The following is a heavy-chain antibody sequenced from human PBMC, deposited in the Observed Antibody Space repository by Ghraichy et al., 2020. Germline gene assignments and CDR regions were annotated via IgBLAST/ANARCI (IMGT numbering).Heavy chain of an antibody. CDR3: AREGKTYNYGMDV. J-gene: IGHJ6*02. D-gene: IGHD1-1*01. V-gene: IGHV4-4*06. Sequence: SRLIMSVDTSKNQISLKLSSVTAADTAVYYCAREGKTYNYGMDVWGQGTTVTVSS.